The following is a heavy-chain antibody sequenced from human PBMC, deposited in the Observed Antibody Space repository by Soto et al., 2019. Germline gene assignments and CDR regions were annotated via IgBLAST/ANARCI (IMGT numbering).Heavy chain of an antibody. CDR2: IKSKTDGGTT. CDR1: GFTFSNAW. J-gene: IGHJ4*02. Sequence: GGSLRLSCAASGFTFSNAWMNWVRQAPGKGLEWVGRIKSKTDGGTTGYAAPVKGRFTISRDDSKNTLYLQMNSLRAEDTAVYYCANLRSGYVLDYWGQGTLVTVSS. V-gene: IGHV3-15*07. CDR3: ANLRSGYVLDY. D-gene: IGHD3-22*01.